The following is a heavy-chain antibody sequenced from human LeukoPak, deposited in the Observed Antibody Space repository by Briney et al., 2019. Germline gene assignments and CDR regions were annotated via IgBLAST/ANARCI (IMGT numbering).Heavy chain of an antibody. V-gene: IGHV5-51*01. Sequence: GESLQVSCKGSGSSFSSYWIGWVRPLPGKGLEWMGFIYPGESDTRYSPSFQGQVTISADKSISTAYLQWRSLKASDTAMYYCARNRGDNTFDYWGQGILVTVSS. D-gene: IGHD3-10*01. J-gene: IGHJ4*02. CDR2: IYPGESDT. CDR3: ARNRGDNTFDY. CDR1: GSSFSSYW.